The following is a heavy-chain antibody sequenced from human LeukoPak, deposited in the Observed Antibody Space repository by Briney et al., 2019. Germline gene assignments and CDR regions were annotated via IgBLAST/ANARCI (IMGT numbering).Heavy chain of an antibody. CDR1: GFTFSSYG. J-gene: IGHJ3*02. Sequence: GGSLRLSCAASGFTFSSYGMNWVRQAPGKGLEWVSAISGSGNSAYYADSVKGRFTISRDNSKNTLYLQMDSLRAEDTAVYYCARARSGPYGSGSLDAFDIWGQGTMVTVSS. CDR3: ARARSGPYGSGSLDAFDI. V-gene: IGHV3-23*01. D-gene: IGHD3-10*01. CDR2: ISGSGNSA.